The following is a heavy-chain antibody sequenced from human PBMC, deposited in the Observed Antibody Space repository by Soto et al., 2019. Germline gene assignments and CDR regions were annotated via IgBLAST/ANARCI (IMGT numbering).Heavy chain of an antibody. Sequence: LSLTCTVSGGSINSYFWTWLRQPPGRGLECIAYIDDSGTTTYSPSLRSRVTISVDTSTNQFSLNLKSVTAADTAVYYCARGGSSGWYLDYWGLGTLVTVSS. CDR1: GGSINSYF. CDR2: IDDSGTT. D-gene: IGHD6-19*01. V-gene: IGHV4-59*01. CDR3: ARGGSSGWYLDY. J-gene: IGHJ4*02.